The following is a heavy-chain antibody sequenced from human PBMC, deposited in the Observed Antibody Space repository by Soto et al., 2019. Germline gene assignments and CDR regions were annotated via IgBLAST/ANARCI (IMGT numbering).Heavy chain of an antibody. CDR1: GASIRSNNW. CDR3: ARDRGYGSGSYYFEN. V-gene: IGHV4-4*02. CDR2: IFHIGST. D-gene: IGHD3-10*01. Sequence: SETLSLTCAVSGASIRSNNWWSWVRQPPGKWLEWFGEIFHIGSTIYNPSLKSRLTISVDKSKNQFSLKLSFVTAADTALYYCARDRGYGSGSYYFENWGQGTLVTVSS. J-gene: IGHJ4*02.